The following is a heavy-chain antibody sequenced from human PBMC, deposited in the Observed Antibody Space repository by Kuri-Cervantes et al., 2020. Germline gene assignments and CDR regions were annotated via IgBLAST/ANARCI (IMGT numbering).Heavy chain of an antibody. V-gene: IGHV5-51*01. Sequence: KVSCKGSGYSFTSYWIGWVRQMPGKGLEYMGIVYPGDSDTRYNPSFRGQVTISADKSISIAYLQRRSLKASDSAIYYCVRVSYNSGWPHDAFDIWGQGTMVTVSS. D-gene: IGHD6-19*01. CDR1: GYSFTSYW. CDR3: VRVSYNSGWPHDAFDI. J-gene: IGHJ3*02. CDR2: VYPGDSDT.